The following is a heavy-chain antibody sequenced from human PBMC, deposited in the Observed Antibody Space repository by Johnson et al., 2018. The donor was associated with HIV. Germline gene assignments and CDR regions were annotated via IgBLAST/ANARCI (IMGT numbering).Heavy chain of an antibody. V-gene: IGHV3-30*04. J-gene: IGHJ3*02. D-gene: IGHD3-10*01. CDR2: ISYDGSNK. Sequence: QVQLVESGGGVVQPGRSLRLSCAASGFTFSSYAMHWVRQAPGKGLEWVAVISYDGSNKYYADSVKGRFTISRDNSKNTLYLQMNSPRAEDTAVYYCARDRPITMDPRGAFDIWGQGTMVTVSS. CDR3: ARDRPITMDPRGAFDI. CDR1: GFTFSSYA.